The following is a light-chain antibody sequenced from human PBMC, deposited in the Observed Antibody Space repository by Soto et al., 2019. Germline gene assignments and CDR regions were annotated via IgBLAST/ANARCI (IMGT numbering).Light chain of an antibody. Sequence: QSVLTQPASVSGSPGQSITISCTGTSSDIGGYNYVSWYQQHPGEAPKLMIYEVSNRPSGVSYRFSASKSGNTASLTISGLRAEDEADYYCSSYTSSNTWVFGGGTKLTVL. CDR3: SSYTSSNTWV. CDR1: SSDIGGYNY. V-gene: IGLV2-14*01. CDR2: EVS. J-gene: IGLJ3*02.